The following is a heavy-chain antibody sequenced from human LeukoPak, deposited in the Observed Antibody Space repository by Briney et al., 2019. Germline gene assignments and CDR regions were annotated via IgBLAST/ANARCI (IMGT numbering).Heavy chain of an antibody. CDR1: GFTFTNYA. CDR2: ISGSGGNT. D-gene: IGHD6-19*01. V-gene: IGHV3-23*01. CDR3: AKKGYSSPSPLDYFDY. J-gene: IGHJ4*02. Sequence: GGSLRLSCAASGFTFTNYAMSWVRQAPGKGLEWVSAISGSGGNTYYADSVKGRFTISRDNSKNTLYLQMNSLRAEDTAVYYCAKKGYSSPSPLDYFDYWGQGTLVTVSS.